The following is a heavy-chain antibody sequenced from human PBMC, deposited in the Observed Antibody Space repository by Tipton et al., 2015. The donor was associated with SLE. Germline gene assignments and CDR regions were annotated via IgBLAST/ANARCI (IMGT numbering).Heavy chain of an antibody. J-gene: IGHJ6*02. CDR3: ARGGFYGSPKYSMDV. V-gene: IGHV4-39*01. D-gene: IGHD2/OR15-2a*01. CDR2: IYFSGTT. Sequence: TLSLTCTVSGGSISSSSYYWGWIRQPPGKGLEWIGSIYFSGTTYYNPSLKSRVTISVDTSKNQFSLKLSSVTASDTAVYYCARGGFYGSPKYSMDVWGQGTTGTVSS. CDR1: GGSISSSSYY.